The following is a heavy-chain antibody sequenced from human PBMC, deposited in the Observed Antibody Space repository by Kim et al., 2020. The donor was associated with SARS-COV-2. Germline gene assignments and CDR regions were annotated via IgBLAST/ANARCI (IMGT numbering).Heavy chain of an antibody. CDR3: ALGIAAAGAPNDAFDI. J-gene: IGHJ3*02. CDR1: GGSISSSSYY. Sequence: SETLSLTCTVSGGSISSSSYYWGWIRQPPGKGLEWIGSIYYSGSTYYNPSLKSRVTISVDTSKNQFSLKLSSVTAADTAVYYCALGIAAAGAPNDAFDIWGQGTMVTVSS. V-gene: IGHV4-39*01. D-gene: IGHD6-13*01. CDR2: IYYSGST.